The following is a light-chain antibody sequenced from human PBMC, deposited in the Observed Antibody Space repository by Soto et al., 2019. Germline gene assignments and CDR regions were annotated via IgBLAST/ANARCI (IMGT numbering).Light chain of an antibody. V-gene: IGLV1-40*01. J-gene: IGLJ2*01. CDR3: QSYDSSLSGVV. CDR1: SSNIGAGYD. Sequence: QSVLTQPPSVSGAPGQRVTISCTGSSSNIGAGYDVHWYQQLPGTAPKLLIYGNSNRPSGVPDRFSGSKSGTSASLAITGHLAEDEADYYCQSYDSSLSGVVFGGGTKVTVL. CDR2: GNS.